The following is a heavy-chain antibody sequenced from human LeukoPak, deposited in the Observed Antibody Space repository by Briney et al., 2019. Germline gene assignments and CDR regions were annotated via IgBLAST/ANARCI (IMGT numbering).Heavy chain of an antibody. CDR1: GYTFTGYY. D-gene: IGHD3-22*01. Sequence: PGGSLRLSCAASGYTFTGYYMHWVRQAPGQGLEWMGWINPNSGGTNYAQKFQGRVTMTRDTSISTAYMELSRLRSDDTAVYYCARVDYYDSSGYSDNWFDPWGQGTLVTVSS. V-gene: IGHV1-2*02. CDR3: ARVDYYDSSGYSDNWFDP. CDR2: INPNSGGT. J-gene: IGHJ5*02.